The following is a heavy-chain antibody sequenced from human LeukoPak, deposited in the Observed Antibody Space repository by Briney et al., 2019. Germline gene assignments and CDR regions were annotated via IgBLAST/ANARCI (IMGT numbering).Heavy chain of an antibody. D-gene: IGHD5-18*01. CDR2: ISWNSFTI. J-gene: IGHJ6*03. CDR3: AKDIGRVDTASTYMDV. CDR1: GFTFSSYY. Sequence: GGSLRLSCAASGFTFSSYYMNWVRQAPGKGLEWVSGISWNSFTIVYADSVKGRFTISRDNAKNSLYLQMNSLRVEDTALYYCAKDIGRVDTASTYMDVWGKGTTVTISS. V-gene: IGHV3-9*01.